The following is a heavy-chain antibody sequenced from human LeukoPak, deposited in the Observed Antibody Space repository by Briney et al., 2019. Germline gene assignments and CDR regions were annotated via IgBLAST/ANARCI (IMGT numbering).Heavy chain of an antibody. Sequence: ASVKVPCKASGYTFTGYYMHWVRQAPGQGLEWMGWINPNSGGTNYAQKFQGRVTMTRDTSISTAYMELSRLRSDDTAVYYCARVISPTYYYGSGSSYSIDYWGQGTLVTVSS. D-gene: IGHD3-10*01. CDR1: GYTFTGYY. CDR3: ARVISPTYYYGSGSSYSIDY. CDR2: INPNSGGT. V-gene: IGHV1-2*02. J-gene: IGHJ4*02.